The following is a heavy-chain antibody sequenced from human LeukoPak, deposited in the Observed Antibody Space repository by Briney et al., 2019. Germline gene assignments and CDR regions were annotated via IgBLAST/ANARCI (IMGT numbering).Heavy chain of an antibody. V-gene: IGHV4-31*03. D-gene: IGHD4-17*01. CDR1: GDSSSSKNYY. Sequence: SETLSLTCSVSGDSSSSKNYYWSWIREHPGKGLEWIGYIYYSGSTFYNPSLRSRISMSADTSKKQFSLKLTSVTAADTAMYYCANGISDDSGDYEETWGQGILVTVSS. CDR3: ANGISDDSGDYEET. CDR2: IYYSGST. J-gene: IGHJ5*02.